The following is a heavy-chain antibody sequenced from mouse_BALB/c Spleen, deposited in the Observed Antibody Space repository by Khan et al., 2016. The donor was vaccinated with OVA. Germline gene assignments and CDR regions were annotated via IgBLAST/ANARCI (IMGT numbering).Heavy chain of an antibody. V-gene: IGHV5-6*01. D-gene: IGHD1-1*01. J-gene: IGHJ3*01. CDR2: VSTCGSYT. Sequence: EVQGVESGGDLVKPGGSLKLSCAASGFTFSTYGMSWVRQTPDKRLEWVATVSTCGSYTYYPDSVKGRFTISRDNATNTLYLQMSGLKSEDTAMFYCTRLAYYYDSEGFAYWGQGTLVTVSA. CDR1: GFTFSTYG. CDR3: TRLAYYYDSEGFAY.